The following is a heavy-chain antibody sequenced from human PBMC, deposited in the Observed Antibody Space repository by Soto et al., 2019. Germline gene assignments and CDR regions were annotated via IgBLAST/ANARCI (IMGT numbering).Heavy chain of an antibody. D-gene: IGHD3-10*01. CDR1: GSTFSIHA. Sequence: GGSLRLSCAAYGSTFSIHARSWVRQAPGKGLEWVSAIRGRGGSTYHADSVKGRFTIPRDNSKNTLYRQMNSLRAEDTAVFYCAKRGFGDSGAYYGMDVWGQGTTVTVSS. J-gene: IGHJ6*02. CDR2: IRGRGGST. V-gene: IGHV3-23*01. CDR3: AKRGFGDSGAYYGMDV.